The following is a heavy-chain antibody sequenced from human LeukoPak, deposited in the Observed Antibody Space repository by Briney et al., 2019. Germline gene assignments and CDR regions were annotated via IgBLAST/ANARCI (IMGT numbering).Heavy chain of an antibody. Sequence: GGSLRLSCAASGFTFDDYAMHWVRQAPGKGLEWVSGISWNSGSIGYADSVKGRFTISRDNAKNSLYLQMNSLRAEDMALYYWAKGPDGYVKGNWFDPWGQGTLVTVSS. J-gene: IGHJ5*02. D-gene: IGHD5-12*01. V-gene: IGHV3-9*03. CDR1: GFTFDDYA. CDR3: AKGPDGYVKGNWFDP. CDR2: ISWNSGSI.